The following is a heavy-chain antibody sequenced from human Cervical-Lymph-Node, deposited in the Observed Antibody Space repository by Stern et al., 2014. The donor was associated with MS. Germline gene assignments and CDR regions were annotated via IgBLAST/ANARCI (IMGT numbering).Heavy chain of an antibody. D-gene: IGHD3-3*01. V-gene: IGHV3-74*01. Sequence: EVQLVESGGGLVQPGGSLRLSCAASGFTFSSYWMHWVRQAPGKGLVWVSRINSAGSSTSYADSVKGRFTISRDNAKNTLYLQMNSLRAEDTAVYYCARDRDYDFWSGSDDAFDIWGQGTMVTVSS. CDR2: INSAGSST. J-gene: IGHJ3*02. CDR1: GFTFSSYW. CDR3: ARDRDYDFWSGSDDAFDI.